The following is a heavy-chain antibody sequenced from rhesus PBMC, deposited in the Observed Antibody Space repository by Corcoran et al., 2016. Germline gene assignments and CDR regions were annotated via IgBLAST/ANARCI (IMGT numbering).Heavy chain of an antibody. CDR3: ASPLSYFDY. V-gene: IGHV4-80*01. Sequence: QVQLQESGPGLVKPSETLSLTCAVSGASISSYWWHLIRQPPGKGLEWIGEINGNSGSTNYNPSLKSRVTISKDASKNQFSLKLSSVTAADTAVYYCASPLSYFDYWGQGVLVTVSS. CDR2: INGNSGST. J-gene: IGHJ4*01. CDR1: GASISSYW.